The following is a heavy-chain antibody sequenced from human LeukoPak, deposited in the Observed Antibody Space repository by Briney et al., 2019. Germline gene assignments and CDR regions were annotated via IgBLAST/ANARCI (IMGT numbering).Heavy chain of an antibody. Sequence: GGSLRLSCAASGFTFSSYDMHWVRQAPGKGLEWVAVVSYDGNTKYYADSVKGRFTISRDNSKNTLYLQMISLRPEDTALYYCAKEQARIAVGGDYFDYWGQGTLVAVSS. J-gene: IGHJ4*02. CDR1: GFTFSSYD. D-gene: IGHD6-13*01. CDR3: AKEQARIAVGGDYFDY. CDR2: VSYDGNTK. V-gene: IGHV3-30*18.